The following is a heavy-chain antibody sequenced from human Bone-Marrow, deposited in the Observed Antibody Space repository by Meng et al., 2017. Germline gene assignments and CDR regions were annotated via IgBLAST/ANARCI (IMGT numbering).Heavy chain of an antibody. CDR3: ATHYGDYVNWFDP. D-gene: IGHD4-17*01. CDR2: MNPNSGNT. Sequence: ASVKVSCKASGGTFSSYAINWVRQATGQGLEWMGWMNPNSGNTGYAQKFQGRVTMTRNTSISTAYMELSSLRSEDTAVYYCATHYGDYVNWFDPWGQGTLVTVSS. V-gene: IGHV1-8*02. J-gene: IGHJ5*02. CDR1: GGTFSSYA.